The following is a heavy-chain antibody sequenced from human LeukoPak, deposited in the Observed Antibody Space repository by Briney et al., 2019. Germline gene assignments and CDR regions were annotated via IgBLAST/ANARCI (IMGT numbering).Heavy chain of an antibody. J-gene: IGHJ4*02. CDR2: IYYSGST. V-gene: IGHV4-39*07. Sequence: PGGSLRLSCAASGFTLSSYWMHWVRQAPGKGLEWIGSIYYSGSTYYNPSLKSRVTISVDTSKNQFSLKLSSVTAADTAVYYCARALRYFDEDYFDYWGQGTLVTVSS. CDR3: ARALRYFDEDYFDY. CDR1: GFTLSSYW. D-gene: IGHD3-9*01.